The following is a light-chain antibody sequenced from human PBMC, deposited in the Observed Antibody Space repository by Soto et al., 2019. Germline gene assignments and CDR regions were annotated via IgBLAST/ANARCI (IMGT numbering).Light chain of an antibody. CDR1: QSVLYSSNNKQY. J-gene: IGKJ4*01. Sequence: DIVMTQSPDSLAVSLGERATINCKSSQSVLYSSNNKQYLAWYQQKPGKPPKLLIYWASTRESGVPDRFSGSGSGTDFTLTISSLQAEDVAVYYCQQYYSTPGLTFGGGTKVDIK. V-gene: IGKV4-1*01. CDR2: WAS. CDR3: QQYYSTPGLT.